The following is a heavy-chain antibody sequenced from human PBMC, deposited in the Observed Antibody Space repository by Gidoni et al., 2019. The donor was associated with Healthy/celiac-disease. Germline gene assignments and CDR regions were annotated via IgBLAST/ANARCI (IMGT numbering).Heavy chain of an antibody. D-gene: IGHD6-6*01. J-gene: IGHJ6*02. V-gene: IGHV4-34*01. Sequence: QVQLQQWGAGLLKPSETLSLTCAVYGGSFSGYYWSWIRQPPGKGLEWIGEINHSGSTNYNPALKSRVTISVDTSKNQFSLKLSSVTAADTAVYYCARAARPDNYYYYGIDVWGQGTTVTVSS. CDR2: INHSGST. CDR3: ARAARPDNYYYYGIDV. CDR1: GGSFSGYY.